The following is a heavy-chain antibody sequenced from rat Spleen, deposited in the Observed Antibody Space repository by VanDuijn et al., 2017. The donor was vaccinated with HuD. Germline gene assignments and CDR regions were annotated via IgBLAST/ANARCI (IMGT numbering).Heavy chain of an antibody. J-gene: IGHJ2*01. CDR3: AKAGGGSSYFDY. CDR1: GFTFSDFS. D-gene: IGHD4-3*01. Sequence: EVQLVESGGGFVQPGKSLKLSCAASGFTFSDFSMAWVRQAPEKGLEWVASINYDGSSTYYRDSVKGRFTISRDNAKSTLYLQMDSLRSEDTATYYCAKAGGGSSYFDYWGQGVMVTVSS. CDR2: INYDGSST. V-gene: IGHV5-7*01.